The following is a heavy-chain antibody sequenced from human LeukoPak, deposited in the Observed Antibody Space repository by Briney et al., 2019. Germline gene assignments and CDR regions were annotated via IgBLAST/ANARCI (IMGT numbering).Heavy chain of an antibody. J-gene: IGHJ4*02. Sequence: ASVKVSCKASGYTFTSYYMHWVRQAPGQGLEWMGIINPSGGSTSYAQKFQGRVTITADESTSTAYMELSSLRSEDTAVYYCARDDGRAYYDFWSGYSPFDYWGQGTLVTVSS. V-gene: IGHV1-46*01. CDR3: ARDDGRAYYDFWSGYSPFDY. CDR1: GYTFTSYY. CDR2: INPSGGST. D-gene: IGHD3-3*01.